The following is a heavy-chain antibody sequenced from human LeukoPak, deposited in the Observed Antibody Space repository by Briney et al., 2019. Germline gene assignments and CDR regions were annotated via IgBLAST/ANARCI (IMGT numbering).Heavy chain of an antibody. CDR3: TRNGGGLDI. CDR2: FYTDGGT. V-gene: IGHV3-66*01. Sequence: GGSLRLSCAASGFAISGYDITWVRQAPGKGLEWVSVFYTDGGTSHADSVRGRFTVSRDNSKNTVFFQMNSLRVEDTAVYFCTRNGGGLDIWGQGTLVTVSS. D-gene: IGHD2-8*01. CDR1: GFAISGYD. J-gene: IGHJ4*02.